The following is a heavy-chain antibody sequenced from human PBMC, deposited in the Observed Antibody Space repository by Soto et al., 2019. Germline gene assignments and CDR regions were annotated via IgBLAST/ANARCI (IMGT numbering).Heavy chain of an antibody. J-gene: IGHJ5*02. Sequence: PSETLSLTCTVSGDSVTSGSYYWSWIRQTPGKGLEWIGYSYYTGTTKYNPSLTSRVTMTRDTSIYTAYMEMTRLRSDDTAVYFCARVGGSDSRDWFDPWGQGTLVTVSS. CDR1: GDSVTSGSYY. D-gene: IGHD1-26*01. CDR3: ARVGGSDSRDWFDP. V-gene: IGHV4-61*01. CDR2: SYYTGTT.